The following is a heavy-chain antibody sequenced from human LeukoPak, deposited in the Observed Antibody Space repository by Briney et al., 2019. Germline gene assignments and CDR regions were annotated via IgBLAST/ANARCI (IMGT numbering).Heavy chain of an antibody. V-gene: IGHV4-4*07. Sequence: PSETLSLTCTVSGGSISSYYWSWIRQPAGKGLEWIGRIYTSGSTNYNPSPKSRVTISVDKSKNQFSLKLSSVTAADTAVYYCARDDCSGGSCYYYYYMDVWGKGTTVTVSS. CDR2: IYTSGST. J-gene: IGHJ6*03. CDR1: GGSISSYY. D-gene: IGHD2-15*01. CDR3: ARDDCSGGSCYYYYYMDV.